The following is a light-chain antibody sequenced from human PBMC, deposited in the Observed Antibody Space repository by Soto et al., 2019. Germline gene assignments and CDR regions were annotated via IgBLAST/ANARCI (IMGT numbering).Light chain of an antibody. CDR2: GAS. Sequence: EVVMTQSPASLSASPGERVTLSCRASQNIRSSLAWYQQRPGQAPRTVIYGASIRATGIQDRFSGSGSGTDFTLSIRRLEPEDSAVYYCKQYGSLSITVGQGTRLEIK. J-gene: IGKJ5*01. V-gene: IGKV3-20*01. CDR1: QNIRSS. CDR3: KQYGSLSIT.